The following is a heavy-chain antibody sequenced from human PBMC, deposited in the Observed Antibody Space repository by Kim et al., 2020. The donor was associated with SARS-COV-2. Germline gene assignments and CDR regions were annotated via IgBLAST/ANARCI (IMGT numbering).Heavy chain of an antibody. CDR2: ITQSGTTI. D-gene: IGHD3-16*01. CDR1: GFTFSTYD. CDR3: VRDRMGGAFDI. V-gene: IGHV3-48*02. J-gene: IGHJ3*02. Sequence: GGSLRLSCATSGFTFSTYDMNWVRRAPGKGLEWLAFITQSGTTIYYSDSVKGRFSISRDNAKNTLYLQMNSLRDEDTALYYCVRDRMGGAFDIWGQGTMGTVSS.